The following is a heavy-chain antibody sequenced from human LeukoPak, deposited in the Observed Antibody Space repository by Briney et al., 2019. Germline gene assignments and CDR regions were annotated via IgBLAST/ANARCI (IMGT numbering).Heavy chain of an antibody. CDR3: ARAFGYYGDPYYFDY. D-gene: IGHD4-17*01. CDR1: GGSISSYY. CDR2: IYYSGST. V-gene: IGHV4-59*01. Sequence: SETLSLTCTVSGGSISSYYWSWIRQPPGKGLEWIGYIYYSGSTNYNPSLKSRVTISVDTSKNQFSLKLSSVTAADTVVYYCARAFGYYGDPYYFDYWGQGTLVTVSS. J-gene: IGHJ4*02.